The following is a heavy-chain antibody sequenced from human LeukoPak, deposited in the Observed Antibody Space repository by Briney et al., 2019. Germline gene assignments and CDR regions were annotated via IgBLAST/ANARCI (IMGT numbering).Heavy chain of an antibody. V-gene: IGHV3-30-3*01. CDR3: ARVGYYSSGPFSYFDY. D-gene: IGHD3-10*01. CDR1: GFTFSRYA. J-gene: IGHJ4*02. CDR2: ISYDGSNE. Sequence: GGSLRISCAASGFTFSRYAMHWVRQAPGKGLEWVAVISYDGSNEYYADSVKGRFTISRDRSENTLYLQMNSLRVEDTAVYYCARVGYYSSGPFSYFDYWGQGTLVTVSS.